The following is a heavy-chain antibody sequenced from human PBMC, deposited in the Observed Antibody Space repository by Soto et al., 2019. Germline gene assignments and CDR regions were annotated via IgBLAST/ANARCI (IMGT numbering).Heavy chain of an antibody. CDR3: ARDLRYCSGGSCYVDGMDV. Sequence: ASVKVSCKASGYTFTSYYMHWVRQAPGQGLEWMGIINPSGGSTSYAQKFQGRVTMTRDTSTSTVYMELSSLRSEDTAVYYCARDLRYCSGGSCYVDGMDVWGQGTTVTVSS. V-gene: IGHV1-46*01. CDR1: GYTFTSYY. D-gene: IGHD2-15*01. CDR2: INPSGGST. J-gene: IGHJ6*02.